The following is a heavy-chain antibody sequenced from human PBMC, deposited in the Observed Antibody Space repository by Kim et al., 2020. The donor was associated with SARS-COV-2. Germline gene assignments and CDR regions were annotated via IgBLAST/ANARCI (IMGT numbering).Heavy chain of an antibody. CDR2: ISAYNGNT. CDR3: ARGGVVPAAVFWSGYPLDY. Sequence: ASVKVSCKASGYTFTSYGISWVRQAPGQGLEWMGWISAYNGNTNYAQKLQGRVTMTTDTSTSTAYMELRSLRSDDTAVYYCARGGVVPAAVFWSGYPLDYWGQGTLVTVSS. CDR1: GYTFTSYG. J-gene: IGHJ4*02. D-gene: IGHD2-2*01. V-gene: IGHV1-18*04.